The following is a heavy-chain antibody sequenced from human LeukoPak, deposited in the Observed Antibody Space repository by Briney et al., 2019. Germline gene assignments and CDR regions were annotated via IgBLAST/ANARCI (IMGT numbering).Heavy chain of an antibody. CDR2: IIPIFGTA. CDR3: ARGQQWLVVWFDP. J-gene: IGHJ5*02. CDR1: GGTFSSYA. V-gene: IGHV1-69*13. D-gene: IGHD6-19*01. Sequence: SVKVSCKASGGTFSSYAISWVRQAPGQGLEWLGGIIPIFGTANYAQKFQGRVTITADESTSTAYMEPSSLRSEDTAVYYCARGQQWLVVWFDPWGQGTLVTVSS.